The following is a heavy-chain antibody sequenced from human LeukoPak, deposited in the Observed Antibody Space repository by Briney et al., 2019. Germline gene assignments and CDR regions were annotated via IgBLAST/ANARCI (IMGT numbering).Heavy chain of an antibody. CDR3: ASSRGYSAYGGFDY. Sequence: TSETLSLTCTVSGCSISSYYWSWIRQPPGKGLEWIEYIYYSGNTNYNPSLKSRDTISVDTSKSQFSLKLSSVTAADTAVYYCASSRGYSAYGGFDYWGQGTLVTVSS. D-gene: IGHD5-12*01. V-gene: IGHV4-59*01. CDR2: IYYSGNT. J-gene: IGHJ4*02. CDR1: GCSISSYY.